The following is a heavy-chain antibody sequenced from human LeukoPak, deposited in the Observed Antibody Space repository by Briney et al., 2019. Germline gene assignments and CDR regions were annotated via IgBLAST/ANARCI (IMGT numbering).Heavy chain of an antibody. CDR3: ARAPRTLYSSGWYEDY. CDR1: GYTFTSYG. Sequence: ASVTVSCKASGYTFTSYGISWVRQAPGQGLEWMGWISAYNGNTNYAQKLQGRVTMTTDTSTTTAYMELRSLRSDDTAVYYCARAPRTLYSSGWYEDYWGQGTLVTVSS. V-gene: IGHV1-18*01. CDR2: ISAYNGNT. J-gene: IGHJ4*02. D-gene: IGHD6-19*01.